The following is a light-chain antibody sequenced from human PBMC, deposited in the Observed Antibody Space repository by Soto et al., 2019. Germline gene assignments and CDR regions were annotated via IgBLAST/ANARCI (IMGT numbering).Light chain of an antibody. V-gene: IGKV3D-20*02. CDR1: RFVSNYY. CDR2: AAS. J-gene: IGKJ5*01. CDR3: QQRYAWPPIT. Sequence: DIVLTQSPGTLSLSPGDRATLSCRTSRFVSNYYVAWYQQRPGQAPRLLIYAASSRATDIPDRFSGSGSGTDFTLTISRLEPEDFAVYYCQQRYAWPPITFGQGTRLEIK.